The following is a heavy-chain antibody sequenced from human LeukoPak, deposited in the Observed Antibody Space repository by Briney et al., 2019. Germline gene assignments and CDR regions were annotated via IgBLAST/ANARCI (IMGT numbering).Heavy chain of an antibody. CDR1: GYSFTTYW. CDR3: ARVSIAAAGTLDY. CDR2: IYPGDSDT. Sequence: EFLKISCKGSGYSFTTYWIGWVRQMPGKGLEWMAIIYPGDSDTRYSPSFQGQVTISADKSISTVYLQWSSLKASDTAMYYCARVSIAAAGTLDYWGQGTLVTVSS. D-gene: IGHD6-13*01. J-gene: IGHJ4*02. V-gene: IGHV5-51*01.